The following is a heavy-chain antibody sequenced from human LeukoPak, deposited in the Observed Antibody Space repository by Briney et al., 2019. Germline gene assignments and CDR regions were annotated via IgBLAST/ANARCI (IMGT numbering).Heavy chain of an antibody. CDR3: ARAGHYYDSSGCLTPYYFDY. CDR1: GLTVSSNY. V-gene: IGHV3-66*01. J-gene: IGHJ4*02. Sequence: PGGSLRLSCAASGLTVSSNYMTWVRQAPGKGLEWVSVIYSGDSTYYADSVKGRFTISRDNSKNTLYLQMNSLRAEDTAVYYCARAGHYYDSSGCLTPYYFDYWGQGTLVTVSS. CDR2: IYSGDST. D-gene: IGHD3-22*01.